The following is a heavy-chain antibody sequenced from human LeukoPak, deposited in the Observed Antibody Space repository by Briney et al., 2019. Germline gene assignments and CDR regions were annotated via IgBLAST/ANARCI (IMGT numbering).Heavy chain of an antibody. CDR1: GFTFSSYA. CDR3: AKDLYYYGSGSQLDAFDI. J-gene: IGHJ3*02. CDR2: ISGSGGST. V-gene: IGHV3-23*01. D-gene: IGHD3-10*01. Sequence: GGSLRLSCAASGFTFSSYAMSWVRQAPGKGLEWVSAISGSGGSTYYADSVKGRFTISRDNSKNTLYLQMNSLRAEDTAVYYCAKDLYYYGSGSQLDAFDIWGQGTMDTVSS.